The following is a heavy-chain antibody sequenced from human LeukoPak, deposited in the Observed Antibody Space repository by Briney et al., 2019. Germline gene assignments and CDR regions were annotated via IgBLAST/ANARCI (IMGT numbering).Heavy chain of an antibody. D-gene: IGHD3-10*01. Sequence: SETLSLTCTVSGGSISSYYWSWIRQPPGKGLEWIGYIYTSGSTNCNPSLKSRVTISVDTSKNQFSLKLSSVTAADTAVYYCARLYGSGSYIDYWGQGTLVTVSS. J-gene: IGHJ4*02. V-gene: IGHV4-4*09. CDR3: ARLYGSGSYIDY. CDR2: IYTSGST. CDR1: GGSISSYY.